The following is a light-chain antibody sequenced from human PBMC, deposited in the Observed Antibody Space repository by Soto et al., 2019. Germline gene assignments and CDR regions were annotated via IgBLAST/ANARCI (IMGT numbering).Light chain of an antibody. CDR3: HQYPTPPLT. CDR2: DAS. Sequence: EIVLTQSPGTVSLSPGERATLSCRASQSVGRNSLGWYQQRRGQAPRLLIYDASKRAPGIPDRFSGTASVTEFTLTISRLKPEDFAVYYCHQYPTPPLTFGAWTNVEIK. CDR1: QSVGRNS. J-gene: IGKJ4*01. V-gene: IGKV3-20*01.